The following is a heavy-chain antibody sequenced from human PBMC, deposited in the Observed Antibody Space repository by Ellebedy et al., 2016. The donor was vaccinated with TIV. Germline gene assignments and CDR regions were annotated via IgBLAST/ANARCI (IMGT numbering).Heavy chain of an antibody. V-gene: IGHV1-46*01. D-gene: IGHD3-22*01. J-gene: IGHJ4*02. CDR2: INPSAGST. CDR3: ARGDKYYYDSSGYYYTY. Sequence: ASVKVSCKASGYTFTKYYMYWVRQAPGQGLEWMGIINPSAGSTNCAQKFQGRVTMTRDTSTSTVYMELSSLRSEDTAVYYCARGDKYYYDSSGYYYTYWGQGTLVTVSS. CDR1: GYTFTKYY.